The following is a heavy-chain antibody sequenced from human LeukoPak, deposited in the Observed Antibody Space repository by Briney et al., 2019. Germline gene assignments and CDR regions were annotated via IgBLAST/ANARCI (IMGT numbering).Heavy chain of an antibody. CDR2: IRYDGSNK. CDR1: GFTFSSFG. V-gene: IGHV3-30*02. Sequence: PGGSLRLSCAASGFTFSSFGMQWVRQAPGKGLEWVAFIRYDGSNKYYADSVKGRFTISRDNSKNTLYLQMNSLRAEDTAVYYCAKPLGYSGYVFDYWGQGTLVTVSS. J-gene: IGHJ4*02. CDR3: AKPLGYSGYVFDY. D-gene: IGHD5-12*01.